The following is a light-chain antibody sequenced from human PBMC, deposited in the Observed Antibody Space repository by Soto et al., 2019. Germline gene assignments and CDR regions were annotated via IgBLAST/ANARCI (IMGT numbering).Light chain of an antibody. Sequence: QSVLTQPPSVSGAPGQRVTISCTWSSSNIGAAYDVNWYQHLPGTAPKLLIYDNNNRPSGVPDRFSGSKSGTSASLAITGLQAEDEADYYCQSYDSSLSGYVFGSGTKLTVL. CDR1: SSNIGAAYD. CDR2: DNN. CDR3: QSYDSSLSGYV. J-gene: IGLJ1*01. V-gene: IGLV1-40*01.